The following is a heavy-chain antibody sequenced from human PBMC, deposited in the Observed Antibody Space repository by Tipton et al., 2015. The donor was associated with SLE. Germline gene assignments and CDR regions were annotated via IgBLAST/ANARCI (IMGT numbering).Heavy chain of an antibody. J-gene: IGHJ4*02. Sequence: TLSLTCTVSGGSISSGGHYWSWIRQHPGKGLEWIGYIYHSGNTYYNPSLKSRVAISADTSKRQFSLKLSSVTAADTAVYYCATRGSSSWYFFDYWGQGTLVTVSS. V-gene: IGHV4-31*03. CDR2: IYHSGNT. CDR1: GGSISSGGHY. D-gene: IGHD6-13*01. CDR3: ATRGSSSWYFFDY.